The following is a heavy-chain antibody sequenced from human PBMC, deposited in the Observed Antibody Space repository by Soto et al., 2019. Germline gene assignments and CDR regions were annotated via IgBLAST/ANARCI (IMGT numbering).Heavy chain of an antibody. CDR3: ARGGEGYYDFWSGYYGIDYGMDV. J-gene: IGHJ6*02. D-gene: IGHD3-3*01. V-gene: IGHV4-30-4*01. CDR1: GGSISRGDYY. Sequence: SETLSLTCTVSGGSISRGDYYWSWIRQPPGKGLEWIGYIYYSGSTYYNPSLKSRVTISVDTSKNQFSLKLSSVTAADTAVYYCARGGEGYYDFWSGYYGIDYGMDVWGQGTTLTVSS. CDR2: IYYSGST.